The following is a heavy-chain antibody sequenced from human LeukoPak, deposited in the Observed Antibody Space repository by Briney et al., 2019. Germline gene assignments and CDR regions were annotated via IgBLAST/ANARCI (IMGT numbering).Heavy chain of an antibody. CDR1: GYTFTSYG. J-gene: IGHJ5*02. CDR3: AGSPSGGSCYRKCWFDP. Sequence: ASVKVSCKASGYTFTSYGISWVRQAPGQGLEWMGWISAYNGNTNYAQKLQGRVTMTTDTSTSTAYMELRSLRSDDTAVYYCAGSPSGGSCYRKCWFDPWGQGTLVTVSS. V-gene: IGHV1-18*01. D-gene: IGHD2-15*01. CDR2: ISAYNGNT.